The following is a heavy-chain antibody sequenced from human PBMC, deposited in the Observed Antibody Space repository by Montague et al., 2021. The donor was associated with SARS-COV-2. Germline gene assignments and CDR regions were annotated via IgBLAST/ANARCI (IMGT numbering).Heavy chain of an antibody. CDR3: ARAEVTIEYYPDS. V-gene: IGHV4-61*01. D-gene: IGHD3-3*01. CDR2: IYYSANN. Sequence: SETLSLTCTVSGGSISSSSYYWTWIPPPPGKGLEWIGYIYYSANNNYSPYLKSRITISIDTSKNQFSLRLITVTAADTAVYYCARAEVTIEYYPDSWGQGTLVTVSS. J-gene: IGHJ4*02. CDR1: GGSISSSSYY.